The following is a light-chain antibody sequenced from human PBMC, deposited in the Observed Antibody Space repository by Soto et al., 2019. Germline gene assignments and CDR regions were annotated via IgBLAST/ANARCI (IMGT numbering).Light chain of an antibody. CDR1: SSNIGSNY. J-gene: IGLJ2*01. CDR2: WNN. V-gene: IGLV1-47*01. Sequence: QSVLTQPPSASGTPGQRVTISCSGSSSNIGSNYVYWYQQLPGTAPKLLIYWNNHRPSGVPDRFSGSKSGTSASLAISGLRFEDEADYYCAAWDDSLSGVVFGGGTKLTVL. CDR3: AAWDDSLSGVV.